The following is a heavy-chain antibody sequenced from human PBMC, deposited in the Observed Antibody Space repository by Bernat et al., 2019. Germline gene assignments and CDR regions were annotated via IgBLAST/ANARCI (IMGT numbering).Heavy chain of an antibody. CDR3: AREAVIRGYYFDY. CDR2: IYYSGST. CDR1: GGSISSGGYY. Sequence: QVQLQESGSGLVKPSQTLSLTCTVPGGSISSGGYYWSWIRQHPGKGLEWIGYIYYSGSTYYNPSLKSRVTISVDTSKNQFSLKLSSVTAADTAVYYCAREAVIRGYYFDYWGQGTLVTVSS. V-gene: IGHV4-31*03. J-gene: IGHJ4*02. D-gene: IGHD2-21*01.